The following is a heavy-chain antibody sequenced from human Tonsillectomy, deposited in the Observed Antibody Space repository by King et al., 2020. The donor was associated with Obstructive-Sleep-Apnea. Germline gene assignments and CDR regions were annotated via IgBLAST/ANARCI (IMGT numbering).Heavy chain of an antibody. J-gene: IGHJ4*02. CDR3: ARGYHYDSSGFYSPFDY. Sequence: VQLQESGPGLVKPSETLSLTCTVSGSSISSYYWSWIRQPPGKALEWIGYIYDSANTDSNSSLKSRVTILADTPNNQFSLKLSSLTAAETAVYYCARGYHYDSSGFYSPFDYWGQGTLVTVSS. V-gene: IGHV4-59*01. CDR2: IYDSANT. CDR1: GSSISSYY. D-gene: IGHD3-22*01.